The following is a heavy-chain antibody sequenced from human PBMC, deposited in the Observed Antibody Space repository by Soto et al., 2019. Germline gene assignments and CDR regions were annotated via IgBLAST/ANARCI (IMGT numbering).Heavy chain of an antibody. CDR1: GFTFDDYA. CDR3: AQDTPQLLFAAFDI. J-gene: IGHJ3*02. D-gene: IGHD2-2*01. CDR2: ISWNSGSI. Sequence: EVQLVESGGGLVQPGRSLRLSCAASGFTFDDYAMHWVRQALGKGLEWVSGISWNSGSIGYADSVKGRFTISRDNAKNSLYLQMNSLRAEDTALYYCAQDTPQLLFAAFDIRRQGTMVTVSS. V-gene: IGHV3-9*01.